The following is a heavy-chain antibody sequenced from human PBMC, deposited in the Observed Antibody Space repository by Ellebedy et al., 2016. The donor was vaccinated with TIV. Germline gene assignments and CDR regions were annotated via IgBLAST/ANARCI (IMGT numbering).Heavy chain of an antibody. Sequence: PGGSLRLSCAASGFTFSSYEMNWVRQAPGKGLEWVSYIISSGSTIYYADSVKGRFTISRDNAKNSLYLQMNSLRAEDTAVYYCARDRYYYDSSGYPPRYYYGMDVWGQGTTVTVSS. CDR1: GFTFSSYE. CDR3: ARDRYYYDSSGYPPRYYYGMDV. V-gene: IGHV3-48*03. J-gene: IGHJ6*02. D-gene: IGHD3-22*01. CDR2: IISSGSTI.